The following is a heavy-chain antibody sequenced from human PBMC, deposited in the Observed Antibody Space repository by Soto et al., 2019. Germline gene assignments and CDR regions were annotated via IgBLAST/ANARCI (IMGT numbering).Heavy chain of an antibody. CDR3: ARDWSGYYFDY. Sequence: PSETLSLTCAVYGGSFSGYYWSWIRQPPGKGLEWIGEINHSGSTNYNPSLKSRVTISVDTSTNQFSLTLSSVTAADTAVYYCARDWSGYYFDYWGQGTLVTVSS. CDR2: INHSGST. V-gene: IGHV4-34*01. J-gene: IGHJ4*02. CDR1: GGSFSGYY. D-gene: IGHD3-3*01.